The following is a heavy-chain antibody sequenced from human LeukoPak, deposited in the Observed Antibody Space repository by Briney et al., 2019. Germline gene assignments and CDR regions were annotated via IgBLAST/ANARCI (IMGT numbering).Heavy chain of an antibody. V-gene: IGHV1-18*01. CDR3: ARTIAVAGRGFDY. J-gene: IGHJ4*02. CDR1: GYTFTSYG. D-gene: IGHD6-19*01. CDR2: ISAYNGNT. Sequence: GASVKVSCKASGYTFTSYGISWVRQAPGQGLEWMGWISAYNGNTNYAQKLQGRVTMTTDTSTSTAYTELRSLRSDDTAVYYCARTIAVAGRGFDYWGQGTLVTVSS.